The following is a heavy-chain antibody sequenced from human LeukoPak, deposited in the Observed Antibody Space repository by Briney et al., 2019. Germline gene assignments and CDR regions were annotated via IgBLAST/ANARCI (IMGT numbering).Heavy chain of an antibody. CDR1: GFAFSHYA. CDR2: ISVSGGTT. Sequence: GGSLRLSCAASGFAFSHYAMGWVRQAPGKGLEWVSDISVSGGTTYYADSVKGRFTISRDNSKNTLYLQMNSLRAEDTAVYYCARDSFPYGDGYYYGMDVWGQGTTVTVSS. J-gene: IGHJ6*02. V-gene: IGHV3-23*01. D-gene: IGHD4-17*01. CDR3: ARDSFPYGDGYYYGMDV.